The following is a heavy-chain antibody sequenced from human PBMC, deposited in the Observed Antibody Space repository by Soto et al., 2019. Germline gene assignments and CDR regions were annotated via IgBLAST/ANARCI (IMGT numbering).Heavy chain of an antibody. CDR1: GYTFSNNG. V-gene: IGHV1-18*04. CDR2: ISGYNGNA. Sequence: QVQLVQSGAEVRKPGASVKVSCKASGYTFSNNGISWVRQAPGQGLEWMGWISGYNGNANYAQKLKGRVTMTRDTSTSTAHMELRSLRFDDTAVYYCARCSSGKSGMDVWGQGTTVTVSS. CDR3: ARCSSGKSGMDV. D-gene: IGHD6-6*01. J-gene: IGHJ6*02.